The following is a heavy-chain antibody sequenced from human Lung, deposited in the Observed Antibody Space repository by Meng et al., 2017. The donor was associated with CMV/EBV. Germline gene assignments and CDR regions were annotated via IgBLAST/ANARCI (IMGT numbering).Heavy chain of an antibody. Sequence: GGSLRLSCAAVGFTVDQYGMAWVRQAPGKGLEWVSYISEGGSVKYYADSVKGRFTISRDTSTNYVFLQMNSLRSDDTAIYFCAREGWGGSGRPLAPWGQGTLVTVSS. J-gene: IGHJ5*02. CDR1: GFTVDQYG. D-gene: IGHD3-10*01. CDR2: ISEGGSVK. CDR3: AREGWGGSGRPLAP. V-gene: IGHV3-23*01.